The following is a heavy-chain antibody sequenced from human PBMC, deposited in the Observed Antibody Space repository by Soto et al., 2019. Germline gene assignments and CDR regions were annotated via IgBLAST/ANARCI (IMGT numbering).Heavy chain of an antibody. CDR1: GGSISSGDYY. V-gene: IGHV4-30-4*01. CDR3: ARGKQWLDDWYFDL. Sequence: PSETLSLTCTVSGGSISSGDYYWSWIRQPPGKGLEWIGYIYYSGSTYYNPSLKSRVTISVDTSKNQFSLKLSSVTAADTAVYYCARGKQWLDDWYFDLWGRGTLVTVSS. J-gene: IGHJ2*01. CDR2: IYYSGST. D-gene: IGHD6-19*01.